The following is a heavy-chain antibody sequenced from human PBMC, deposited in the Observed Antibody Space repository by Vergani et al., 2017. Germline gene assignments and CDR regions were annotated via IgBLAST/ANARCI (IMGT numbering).Heavy chain of an antibody. J-gene: IGHJ3*02. D-gene: IGHD3/OR15-3a*01. Sequence: QVQLQESGPGLVKPSETLSLTCTVSGGSISSYYWSWIRQPPGKGLEWIGYIYYSGSTNYNPSLKSRVTISVDTSKNQFSLKLSSVTAADTAVYYCARVGPCTGYYWGWDAFDIWGQGTMVTVSS. CDR2: IYYSGST. CDR1: GGSISSYY. CDR3: ARVGPCTGYYWGWDAFDI. V-gene: IGHV4-59*01.